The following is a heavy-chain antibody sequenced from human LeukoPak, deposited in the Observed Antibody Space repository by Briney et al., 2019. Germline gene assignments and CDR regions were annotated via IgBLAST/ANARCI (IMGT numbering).Heavy chain of an antibody. CDR3: ARGMGYSSGWFTNEVCFDY. Sequence: SQTLSLTCTVSGGSISSGDYYWSWIRQPPGKGLEWIGYIYYSGSTYYNPSLKSRVTISVDTSKNQFSLKLSSVTAADTAVYYCARGMGYSSGWFTNEVCFDYWGQGTLVTVSS. D-gene: IGHD6-19*01. J-gene: IGHJ4*02. CDR2: IYYSGST. V-gene: IGHV4-30-4*01. CDR1: GGSISSGDYY.